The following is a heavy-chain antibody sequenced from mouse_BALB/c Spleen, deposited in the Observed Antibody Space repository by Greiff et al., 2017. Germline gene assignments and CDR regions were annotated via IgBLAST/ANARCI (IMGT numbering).Heavy chain of an antibody. Sequence: EVKLMESGPGLVKPSQSLSLTCTVTGYSITSDYAWNWIRQFPGNKLEWMGYISYSGSTSYNPSLKSRISITRDTSKNQFFLQLNSVTTEDTATYYCARYGTVYAMDYWGQGTSVTVSS. V-gene: IGHV3-2*02. CDR2: ISYSGST. CDR3: ARYGTVYAMDY. CDR1: GYSITSDYA. D-gene: IGHD4-1*01. J-gene: IGHJ4*01.